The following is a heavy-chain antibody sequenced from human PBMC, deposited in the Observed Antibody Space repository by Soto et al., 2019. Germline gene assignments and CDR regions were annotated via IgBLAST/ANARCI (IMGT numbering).Heavy chain of an antibody. D-gene: IGHD5-18*01. CDR3: AREPSPRYTYGSYFDY. Sequence: QAQLVESGGGVVQPGRSLRLSCAASGFTFNNYGMHWVRQAPGKGLEWVAVIWHDGSNKYYADSVKGLFTIARDNSKNTLYLQMSSLRTEDTAVYYCAREPSPRYTYGSYFDYWGQGTLVTVSS. V-gene: IGHV3-33*01. J-gene: IGHJ4*02. CDR2: IWHDGSNK. CDR1: GFTFNNYG.